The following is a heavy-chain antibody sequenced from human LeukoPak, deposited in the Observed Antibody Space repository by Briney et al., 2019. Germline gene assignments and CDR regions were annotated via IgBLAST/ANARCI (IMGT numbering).Heavy chain of an antibody. CDR1: GYNFATYW. Sequence: GESLKISCKGSGYNFATYWIGWVRQMPGKGLEWMGIIYPVDSDTRYSPSFQGQVTISADKFISTAYLQWSSLRASDTAMYYCVRRGAYNYGHDDYWGQGTLVTDSS. V-gene: IGHV5-51*01. CDR2: IYPVDSDT. D-gene: IGHD5-18*01. J-gene: IGHJ4*02. CDR3: VRRGAYNYGHDDY.